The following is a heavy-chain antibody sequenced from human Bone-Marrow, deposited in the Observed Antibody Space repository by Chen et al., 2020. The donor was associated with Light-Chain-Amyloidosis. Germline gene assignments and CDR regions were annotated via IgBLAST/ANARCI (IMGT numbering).Heavy chain of an antibody. CDR1: GYTFPNYW. CDR2: IYPDDSDA. J-gene: IGHJ4*02. V-gene: IGHV5-51*01. CDR3: ARRRDGYNFDY. D-gene: IGHD5-12*01. Sequence: ELQLEQSGPEVIKPGESLKISCKGSGYTFPNYWIGWVRQMPGKGLEWMGVIYPDDSDARYSPSFEGQVTISADKSITTAYLQWRSLKASDTAMYYCARRRDGYNFDYWGQGTLVTVSS.